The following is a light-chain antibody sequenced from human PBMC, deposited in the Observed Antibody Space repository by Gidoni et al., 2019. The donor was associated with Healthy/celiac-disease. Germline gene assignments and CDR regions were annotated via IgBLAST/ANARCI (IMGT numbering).Light chain of an antibody. CDR2: AAS. V-gene: IGKV1-8*01. CDR1: QGISSY. CDR3: QQYYSYPCS. J-gene: IGKJ2*04. Sequence: AIRVTQSPSSFSASTGDRVTITCRASQGISSYLAWYQQKPGKAPKLLIYAASTLQSGVPSRFSGSGSGTDFTLTISCLQSEDFATYYCQQYYSYPCSFGQXTKLEIK.